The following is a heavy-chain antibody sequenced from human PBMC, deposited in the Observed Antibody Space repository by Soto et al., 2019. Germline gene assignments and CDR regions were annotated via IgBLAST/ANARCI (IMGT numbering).Heavy chain of an antibody. V-gene: IGHV3-9*01. CDR1: GFTFDDYA. CDR3: AKDAHYYDSSGPLDY. J-gene: IGHJ4*02. CDR2: ISWNSGSI. D-gene: IGHD3-22*01. Sequence: EVPLVESGGGLVQPGRSLRLSCAASGFTFDDYAMHWVRQAPGKGLEWVSGISWNSGSIGYADSVKGRFTISRDNAKNSLYLQMNSLRAEDTALYYCAKDAHYYDSSGPLDYWGQGTLVTVSS.